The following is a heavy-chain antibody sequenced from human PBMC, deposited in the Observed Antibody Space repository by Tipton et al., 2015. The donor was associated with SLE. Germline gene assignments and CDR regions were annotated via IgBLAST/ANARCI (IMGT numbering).Heavy chain of an antibody. V-gene: IGHV4-34*01. CDR2: IYYSGST. Sequence: LRLSCAASGFTFSDYYMSWIRQPPGKGLEWIGNIYYSGSTYYNVSLKSRVTISVDTSKNQFSLKLSSVTAADTAVYYCAREPYREGFDYWGQGTLVTVSS. D-gene: IGHD1-14*01. J-gene: IGHJ4*02. CDR1: GFTFSDYY. CDR3: AREPYREGFDY.